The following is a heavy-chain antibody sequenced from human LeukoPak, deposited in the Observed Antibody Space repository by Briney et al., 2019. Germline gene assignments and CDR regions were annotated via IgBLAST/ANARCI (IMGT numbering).Heavy chain of an antibody. V-gene: IGHV3-7*01. D-gene: IGHD3-9*01. CDR3: VRDLSYFDY. Sequence: GGSLRLSCAVSGFTFSSYWISWVRQAPGKGLEWVANIKPDGSEKYNVDSVKGRFTISRDNTENSLYLQMNSLRAEDTAVYYCVRDLSYFDYWGQGTLVIVSS. CDR1: GFTFSSYW. J-gene: IGHJ4*02. CDR2: IKPDGSEK.